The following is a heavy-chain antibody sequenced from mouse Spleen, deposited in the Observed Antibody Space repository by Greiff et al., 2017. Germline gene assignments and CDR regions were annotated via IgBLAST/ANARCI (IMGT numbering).Heavy chain of an antibody. V-gene: IGHV5-6-2*01. D-gene: IGHD3-1*01. CDR1: GFTFSSYA. CDR2: INSNGGST. CDR3: ARPQAARAEGWFAY. Sequence: EVKLVESGGGLVKPGGSLKLSCAASGFTFSSYAMSWVRQTPEKRLEWVAAINSNGGSTYYPDTVKDRFTISRDNAKNTLYLQMSSLRSEDTALYYCARPQAARAEGWFAYWGQGTLVTVSA. J-gene: IGHJ3*01.